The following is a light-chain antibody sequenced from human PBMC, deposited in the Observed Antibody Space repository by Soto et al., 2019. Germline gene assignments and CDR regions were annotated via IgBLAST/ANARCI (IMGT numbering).Light chain of an antibody. CDR1: QSISSY. Sequence: EIMLTQSPATLSLSPGERATLSCTASQSISSYLAWYQQRPGQAPRLLIYDASNRATGIPARFSGGGFGTDFTLTISSLEPEDFAVYYCQQRSNWPLAFGRGTRLEI. V-gene: IGKV3-11*01. CDR3: QQRSNWPLA. CDR2: DAS. J-gene: IGKJ5*01.